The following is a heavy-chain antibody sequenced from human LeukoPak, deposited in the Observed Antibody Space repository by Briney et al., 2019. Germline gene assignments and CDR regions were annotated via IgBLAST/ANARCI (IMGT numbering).Heavy chain of an antibody. CDR3: AREARDSGSYYSWFDP. J-gene: IGHJ5*02. V-gene: IGHV1-8*01. Sequence: ASVKVSCKASGYTFTSYDINWVRQATGQGLEWMGWMNPNSGNTGYAQKFQGRVTMTRNTSISTAYMELSSLRSEDTAVYYCAREARDSGSYYSWFDPWGQGTLVTVSS. D-gene: IGHD1-26*01. CDR1: GYTFTSYD. CDR2: MNPNSGNT.